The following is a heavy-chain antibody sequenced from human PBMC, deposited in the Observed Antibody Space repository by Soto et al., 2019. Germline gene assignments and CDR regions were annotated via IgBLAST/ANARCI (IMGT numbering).Heavy chain of an antibody. CDR2: VEHIEHT. V-gene: IGHV4-30-4*01. Sequence: QVHLQESGPGLVKPSETLSLTCSVSGDSISSGDHYWSWVRQPPGKALEWIGYVEHIEHTYFNPSLRGRALISVDTSQNHFSLRLNSGTAADTALYYCAREIGACFGADCYRWFDSWGQGTLVTV. CDR3: AREIGACFGADCYRWFDS. J-gene: IGHJ5*01. D-gene: IGHD2-21*02. CDR1: GDSISSGDHY.